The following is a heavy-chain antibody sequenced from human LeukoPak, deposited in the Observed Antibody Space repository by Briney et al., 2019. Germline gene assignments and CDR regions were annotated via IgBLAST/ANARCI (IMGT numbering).Heavy chain of an antibody. D-gene: IGHD1-26*01. J-gene: IGHJ4*02. CDR1: GGSISSYY. V-gene: IGHV4-59*01. Sequence: SETQSLTCTVSGGSISSYYWSWIRQPPGKGLEWIGYIYYSGSTNYNPSLKSRVTISVDTSKNQFSLKLSSVTAADTAVYYCASRAMYSGSYFDYWGQGTLVTVSS. CDR3: ASRAMYSGSYFDY. CDR2: IYYSGST.